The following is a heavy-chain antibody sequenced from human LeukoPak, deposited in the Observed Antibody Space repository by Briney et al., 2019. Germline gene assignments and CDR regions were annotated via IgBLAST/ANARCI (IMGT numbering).Heavy chain of an antibody. CDR2: IGASGGST. D-gene: IGHD6-13*01. CDR1: GFTFSSYA. J-gene: IGHJ4*02. CDR3: AKHPSYTSNWYYFDY. Sequence: GGSLRPSCAASGFTFSSYAMSWVRQAPGKGLEWVSVIGASGGSTYYADSVKGRFTISRDNSKNTLYLQMNSLRAEDTAVYYCAKHPSYTSNWYYFDYWGQGTLVTVSS. V-gene: IGHV3-23*01.